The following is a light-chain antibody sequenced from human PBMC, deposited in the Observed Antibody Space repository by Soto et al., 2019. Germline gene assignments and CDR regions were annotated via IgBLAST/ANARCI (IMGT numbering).Light chain of an antibody. Sequence: EIVLTQSPGTLSLSRGEGATLSCRASQSVISHYLAWYQQKPGQAPRLLIYGASSRATGIPDRFSGSGSGTDFTLTISRLEPEDFAVYFCQHYGNSLWTFGQGTKVDTK. CDR3: QHYGNSLWT. CDR2: GAS. J-gene: IGKJ1*01. V-gene: IGKV3-20*01. CDR1: QSVISHY.